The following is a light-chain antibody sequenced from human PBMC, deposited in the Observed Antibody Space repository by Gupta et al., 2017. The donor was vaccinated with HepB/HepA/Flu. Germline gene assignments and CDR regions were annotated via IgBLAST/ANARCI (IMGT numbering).Light chain of an antibody. V-gene: IGKV3-11*01. CDR3: QQRSSWPPT. Sequence: EIVLTQSPATLSLSPGERATLSCRASQSVSSYLAWYQQKPGQAPRLLIYDASNSATGIPARFSGSGSGTDFTLTINSLEPEDFAVYYCQQRSSWPPTFGQGTKVEIK. J-gene: IGKJ1*01. CDR1: QSVSSY. CDR2: DAS.